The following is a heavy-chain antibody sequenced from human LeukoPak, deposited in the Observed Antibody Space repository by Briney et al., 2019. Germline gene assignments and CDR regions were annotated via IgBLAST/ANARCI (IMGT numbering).Heavy chain of an antibody. V-gene: IGHV4-59*01. J-gene: IGHJ6*03. Sequence: SETLSLTCTVSGGSISSYYWNWIRQPPGKGLEWIGYIYYSGSTNYNPSLKSRVTISVDTSKNQFSLRLSSVTAADTAVYYCARGHFETVTTRDVYYNYYMDVWGKGTSVTIS. CDR3: ARGHFETVTTRDVYYNYYMDV. CDR1: GGSISSYY. CDR2: IYYSGST. D-gene: IGHD4-17*01.